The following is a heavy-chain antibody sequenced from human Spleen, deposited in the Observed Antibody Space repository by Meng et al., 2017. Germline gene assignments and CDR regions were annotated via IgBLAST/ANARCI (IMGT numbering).Heavy chain of an antibody. V-gene: IGHV4-4*02. D-gene: IGHD1-26*01. CDR2: XYHSGST. CDR3: ARGGVVGAVNWFDP. J-gene: IGHJ5*02. Sequence: VQLTXXGPGXXKPXXXLSXXXAVGXCSXXXSNXXXXVRQPPXKGLEWXXEXYHSGSTNYNPSLKSRVTISVDKSKNQFSLKLSSVTAADTAVYYCARGGVVGAVNWFDPWGQGTLVTVSS. CDR1: XCSXXXSNX.